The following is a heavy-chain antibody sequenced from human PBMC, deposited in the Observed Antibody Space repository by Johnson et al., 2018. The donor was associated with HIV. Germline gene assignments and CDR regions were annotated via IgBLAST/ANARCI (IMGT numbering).Heavy chain of an antibody. CDR2: IYNDGSRT. J-gene: IGHJ3*02. V-gene: IGHV3-74*03. CDR1: GFAFRTYW. D-gene: IGHD1-1*01. Sequence: VQLVESGGGVIRPGGSLRLSCAASGFAFRTYWVVWVRQVPGKRPVWVARIYNDGSRTTYADSVRGRFTISRDNAKNTIYLQMNSLRAEDTAMYYCARDGTETGPDDAFDIWGQGTMVTVSS. CDR3: ARDGTETGPDDAFDI.